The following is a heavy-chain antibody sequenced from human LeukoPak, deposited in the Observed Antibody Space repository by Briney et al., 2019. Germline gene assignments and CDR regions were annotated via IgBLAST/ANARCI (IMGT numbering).Heavy chain of an antibody. D-gene: IGHD1-26*01. V-gene: IGHV5-51*01. CDR2: IYPGDSVT. Sequence: GESLKISCKGSGYSFTSYWIGWVRQMPGKGLEWMGIIYPGDSVTTYSPSFQGQVTISADKSISTAYLQWSSLKASDTAMYYCARRPIVGATMMAFDIWGQGTMVTVSS. CDR1: GYSFTSYW. J-gene: IGHJ3*02. CDR3: ARRPIVGATMMAFDI.